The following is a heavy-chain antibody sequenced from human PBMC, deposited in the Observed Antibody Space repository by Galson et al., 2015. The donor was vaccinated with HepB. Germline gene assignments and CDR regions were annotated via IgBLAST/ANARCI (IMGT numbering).Heavy chain of an antibody. Sequence: QSGAEVKKPGESLKVSCRTSGYSFSQYWIGWVRQMPGRGLEWLGIIYPGDSETKYSPPFQGQVIMSADKSINTAYLQWSSLKASDTALYFCARRSYSAYDWSLDYWGQGTLVTVSS. J-gene: IGHJ4*02. V-gene: IGHV5-51*01. D-gene: IGHD5-12*01. CDR3: ARRSYSAYDWSLDY. CDR1: GYSFSQYW. CDR2: IYPGDSET.